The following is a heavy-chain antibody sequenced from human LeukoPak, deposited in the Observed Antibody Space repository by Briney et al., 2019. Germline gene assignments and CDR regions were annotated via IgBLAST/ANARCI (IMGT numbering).Heavy chain of an antibody. CDR1: GFTFSSYA. CDR3: ARSWYFDY. Sequence: GGSLRLSCAASGFTFSSYAMHWVRQAPGKGLEWVAVISYDGSNKYYADSVKGRFTISRDNSKNTLYLQMNSLRAEDTAVYYCARSWYFDYWGQGTLVSVSS. V-gene: IGHV3-30-3*01. J-gene: IGHJ4*02. CDR2: ISYDGSNK.